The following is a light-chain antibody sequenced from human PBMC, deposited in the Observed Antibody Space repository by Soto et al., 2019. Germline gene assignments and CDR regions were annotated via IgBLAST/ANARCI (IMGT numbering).Light chain of an antibody. CDR1: SSDVGGYNY. CDR3: CSYAGSDTLDVV. Sequence: QSALTQPRSVSGSPGQSVTISCTGTSSDVGGYNYVSWYQQHPGKAPKLMIYDVSKRPSGVPDRFSGSKSGNTASLTISGLQAEDEADSYCCSYAGSDTLDVVFGGGTKLTVL. CDR2: DVS. J-gene: IGLJ2*01. V-gene: IGLV2-11*01.